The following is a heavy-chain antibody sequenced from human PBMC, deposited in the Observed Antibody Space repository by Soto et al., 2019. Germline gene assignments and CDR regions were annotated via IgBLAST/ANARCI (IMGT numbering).Heavy chain of an antibody. V-gene: IGHV3-7*01. D-gene: IGHD6-13*01. Sequence: GGSLRLSCAASGFTFSSYWMSWVRQAPGKGLEWVANIKQDASEEYYVDSVKGRFTISRDNAKNSLYLQMNSLRAEDTAVYYCARKYSSSWPNWFDPWGQGTLVTVSS. J-gene: IGHJ5*02. CDR2: IKQDASEE. CDR1: GFTFSSYW. CDR3: ARKYSSSWPNWFDP.